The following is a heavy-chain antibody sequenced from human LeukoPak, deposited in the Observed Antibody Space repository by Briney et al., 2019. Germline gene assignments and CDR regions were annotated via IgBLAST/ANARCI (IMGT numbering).Heavy chain of an antibody. D-gene: IGHD2/OR15-2a*01. V-gene: IGHV1-18*01. CDR3: ASGEYQTGWPPKTAEYFRY. CDR2: ISGSNGNT. Sequence: ASVKVSCKASGYTFTSYGITWVRQAPGQGLEWMGWISGSNGNTNYSPRLQDRVTMTTDTSATTAYMELRRLRSDDTAVYYCASGEYQTGWPPKTAEYFRYWGQGTRVTVSS. J-gene: IGHJ1*01. CDR1: GYTFTSYG.